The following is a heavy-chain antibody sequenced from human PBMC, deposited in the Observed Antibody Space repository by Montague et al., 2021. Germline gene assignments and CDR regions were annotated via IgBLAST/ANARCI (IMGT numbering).Heavy chain of an antibody. J-gene: IGHJ5*02. V-gene: IGHV6-1*01. D-gene: IGHD5-24*01. Sequence: CAISGDSVSSNEATWNWIKQSPSRGLERLGRTYYRSKRYNEYAISVKSRITVNPDASKNQFSLLLNSVTPEDTAVYYCARGWQKRFDPWGQGTLVTVSS. CDR3: ARGWQKRFDP. CDR1: GDSVSSNEAT. CDR2: TYYRSKRYN.